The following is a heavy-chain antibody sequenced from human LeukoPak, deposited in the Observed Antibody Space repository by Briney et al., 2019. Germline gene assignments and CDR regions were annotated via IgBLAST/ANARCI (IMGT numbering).Heavy chain of an antibody. CDR1: GFTFSSYS. J-gene: IGHJ4*02. Sequence: GGSLRLSCAASGFTFSSYSMNWVRQAPGEGLEWVSSISSSSSYIYYADSVKGRFTISRDNAKNSLYLQMNSLRAEDTAVYYCARVTYGSGIDYWGQGTLVTVSS. V-gene: IGHV3-21*01. CDR3: ARVTYGSGIDY. D-gene: IGHD3-10*01. CDR2: ISSSSSYI.